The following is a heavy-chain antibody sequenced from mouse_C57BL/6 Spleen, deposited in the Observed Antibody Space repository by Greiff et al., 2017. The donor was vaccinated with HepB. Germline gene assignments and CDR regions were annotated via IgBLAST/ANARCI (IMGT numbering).Heavy chain of an antibody. D-gene: IGHD2-1*01. V-gene: IGHV1-80*01. Sequence: VQLMESGAELVKPGASVKISCKASGYAFSSYWMNWVKQRPGKGLEWIGQIYPGDGDTNYNGKFKGKATLTADKSSSTAYMQLSSLTSEDSAVYFCAGMVTTVFYYAMDYWGQGTSVTVSS. J-gene: IGHJ4*01. CDR3: AGMVTTVFYYAMDY. CDR2: IYPGDGDT. CDR1: GYAFSSYW.